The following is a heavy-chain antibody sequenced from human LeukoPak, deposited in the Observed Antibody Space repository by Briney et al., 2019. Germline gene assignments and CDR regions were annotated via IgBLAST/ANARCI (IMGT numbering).Heavy chain of an antibody. D-gene: IGHD3-3*01. CDR1: GFTFSSYA. CDR2: TSADDSDK. J-gene: IGHJ4*02. Sequence: GGSLRLSCAASGFTFSSYAMSWVRQPPGKGLEWMAFTSADDSDKYYADSVKGRFTISRDNSKNTLYLQLNSLSAEDTAMYYCAKEGESGYSGGFDHWGQGTLVTVSS. V-gene: IGHV3-30*18. CDR3: AKEGESGYSGGFDH.